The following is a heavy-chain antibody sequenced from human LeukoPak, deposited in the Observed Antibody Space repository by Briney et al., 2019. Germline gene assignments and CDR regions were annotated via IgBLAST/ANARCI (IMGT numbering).Heavy chain of an antibody. J-gene: IGHJ4*02. CDR3: AKSGKWTTFDY. CDR1: GFTVSSNY. D-gene: IGHD4-17*01. CDR2: IYSGGST. Sequence: GGSLRLSCAASGFTVSSNYMSWVRQAPGKGLEWVSVIYSGGSTYYADSVKGRFTISRDNSKNTLYLQMNSLRAEDTAVYYCAKSGKWTTFDYWGQGTLVSVSS. V-gene: IGHV3-66*01.